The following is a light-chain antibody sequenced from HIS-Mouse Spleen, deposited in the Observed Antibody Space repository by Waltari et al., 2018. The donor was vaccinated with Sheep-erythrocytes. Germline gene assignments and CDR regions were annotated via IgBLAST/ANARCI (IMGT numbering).Light chain of an antibody. CDR1: KLGDQS. CDR3: QAWHSSAVV. Sequence: SYELTQPPSVSVSPGQTASITCSGDKLGDQSACWYQQKPGQYPVLVIYQDSKRPSGIPERFSGSNSGNAATLSISGSQAMDEADYYCQAWHSSAVVVGGGTKLTVL. CDR2: QDS. J-gene: IGLJ2*01. V-gene: IGLV3-1*01.